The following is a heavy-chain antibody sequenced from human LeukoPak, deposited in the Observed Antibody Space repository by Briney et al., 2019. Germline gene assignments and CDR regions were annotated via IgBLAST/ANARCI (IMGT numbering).Heavy chain of an antibody. D-gene: IGHD6-13*01. J-gene: IGHJ4*02. CDR1: GFTFSDYY. Sequence: GGSLRLSCAASGFTFSDYYMNWIRQAPGKGLEWVSYISYTNSADSVKGRFTISRDNAKDSLYLQMNSLRAEDTAVYYCARETAAGTFDYWGQGTLVTVSS. V-gene: IGHV3-11*06. CDR2: ISYT. CDR3: ARETAAGTFDY.